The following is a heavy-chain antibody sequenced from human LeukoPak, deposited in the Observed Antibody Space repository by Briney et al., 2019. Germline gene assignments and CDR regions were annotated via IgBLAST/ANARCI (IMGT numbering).Heavy chain of an antibody. Sequence: GGSLRLSCAASGFTFSSYRMNWVRQAPGKGLEWVSSINNSSSFIYYADSVKGRFTISRDNSKNTLYLQMDSLRAEDTAVYYCATERYYYDSRLPDIWGQGTMVTVSS. CDR2: INNSSSFI. J-gene: IGHJ3*02. V-gene: IGHV3-21*04. CDR1: GFTFSSYR. D-gene: IGHD3-22*01. CDR3: ATERYYYDSRLPDI.